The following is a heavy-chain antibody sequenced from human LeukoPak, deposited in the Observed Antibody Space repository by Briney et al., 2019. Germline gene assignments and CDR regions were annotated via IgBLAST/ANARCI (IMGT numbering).Heavy chain of an antibody. J-gene: IGHJ4*02. CDR3: AGHHPRNTVDF. V-gene: IGHV4-59*08. Sequence: SETLSLTCTVSGGSISSYYWSWTRQPPGKGLEWIAYISDIGSINYNPSLKSRVTISLDTSKNQFSLKLSSVTAADTAVYYCAGHHPRNTVDFWGQGTLVTVSS. CDR2: ISDIGSI. CDR1: GGSISSYY. D-gene: IGHD2/OR15-2a*01.